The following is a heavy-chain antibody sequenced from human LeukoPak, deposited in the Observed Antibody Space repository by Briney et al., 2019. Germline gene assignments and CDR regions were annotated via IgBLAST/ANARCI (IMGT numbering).Heavy chain of an antibody. Sequence: PSETLSLTCAVSGGSIRSYYWSWIRQPPGKGLEWIGYMYYTGTANYNPSLKSRVTITVDTSKNQFSLNLRSVTAADTAIYYCARQQIYVGTGMVDYFDYWGQGTLVTVSS. CDR3: ARQQIYVGTGMVDYFDY. CDR2: MYYTGTA. D-gene: IGHD5-18*01. V-gene: IGHV4-59*01. CDR1: GGSIRSYY. J-gene: IGHJ4*02.